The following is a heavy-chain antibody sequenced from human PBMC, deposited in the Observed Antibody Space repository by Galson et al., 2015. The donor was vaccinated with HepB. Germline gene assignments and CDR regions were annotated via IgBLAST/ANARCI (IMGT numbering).Heavy chain of an antibody. J-gene: IGHJ4*02. CDR2: TYYRSKWYN. D-gene: IGHD6-19*01. CDR3: ARWYSSGWSRHGSYWGSFFDY. CDR1: GDSVSSNSAA. Sequence: CAISGDSVSSNSAAWNWIRQSPSRGLEWLGRTYYRSKWYNDYAVSVKSRITINPDTSKNQFSLKLSSVTAADTAVYYCARWYSSGWSRHGSYWGSFFDYWGQGTLVTVSS. V-gene: IGHV6-1*01.